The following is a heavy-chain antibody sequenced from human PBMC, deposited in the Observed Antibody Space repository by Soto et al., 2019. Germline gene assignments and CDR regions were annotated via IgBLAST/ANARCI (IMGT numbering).Heavy chain of an antibody. CDR3: ARAYTGQLPRRGDYYYALDV. D-gene: IGHD2-2*01. Sequence: QLVESGGGLTQAGGSLRLSCVGSGFFFNNYDMHWVRQVRGKGLEWVSAIGAADDPYYSVSVKGRFIVSRDNAQKSWYLQMNTRRAADTALYFCARAYTGQLPRRGDYYYALDVWGRGTTVTVSS. J-gene: IGHJ6*02. CDR1: GFFFNNYD. CDR2: IGAADDP. V-gene: IGHV3-13*05.